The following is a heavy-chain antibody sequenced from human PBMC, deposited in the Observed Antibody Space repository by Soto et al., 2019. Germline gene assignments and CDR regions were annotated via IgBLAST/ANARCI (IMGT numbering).Heavy chain of an antibody. CDR3: ARERSIGAVDS. CDR1: GYTFTSYD. V-gene: IGHV1-8*01. CDR2: MNPNSGKT. D-gene: IGHD2-15*01. J-gene: IGHJ3*02. Sequence: QVQLVQSGAEVKKPGASVKVSCKTSGYTFTSYDINWGRQATGQGLEWMGWMNPNSGKTAYAQKFQGRVTMTRNTAISTAYMELSSLRSEYTAVYYCARERSIGAVDSWGQGTMVTVSS.